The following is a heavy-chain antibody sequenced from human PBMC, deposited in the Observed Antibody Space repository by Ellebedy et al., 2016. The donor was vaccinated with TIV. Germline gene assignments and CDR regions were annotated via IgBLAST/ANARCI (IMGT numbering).Heavy chain of an antibody. D-gene: IGHD4-17*01. CDR2: IWYDGSNK. J-gene: IGHJ4*02. CDR3: ARDPLFYGDYVPVGSVVY. V-gene: IGHV3-33*01. CDR1: GFTFSRYG. Sequence: PGGSLRLSCAASGFTFSRYGMHRVRQAPGKGLEWVAVIWYDGSNKYYADSVKGRFTISRDNSKNTLHLQMNSLRAEDTAVYYCARDPLFYGDYVPVGSVVYWGQGTLVTVSS.